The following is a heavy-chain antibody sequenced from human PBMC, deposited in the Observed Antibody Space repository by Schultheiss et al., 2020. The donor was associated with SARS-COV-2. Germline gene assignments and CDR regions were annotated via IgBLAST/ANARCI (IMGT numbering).Heavy chain of an antibody. CDR2: IKSKTDGGTT. Sequence: GESLKISCAASGFTFSNAWMSWVRQAPGKGLEWVGRIKSKTDGGTTDYAAPVKGRFTIPRDDSKNTLYLQMNSLKTEDTAVYYCTTALGLTTSYYYGMDVWGQGTTVTVSS. D-gene: IGHD4/OR15-4a*01. CDR3: TTALGLTTSYYYGMDV. CDR1: GFTFSNAW. J-gene: IGHJ6*02. V-gene: IGHV3-15*01.